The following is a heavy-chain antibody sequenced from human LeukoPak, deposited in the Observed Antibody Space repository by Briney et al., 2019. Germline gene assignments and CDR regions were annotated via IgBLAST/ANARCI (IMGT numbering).Heavy chain of an antibody. CDR2: ISSSSSTI. J-gene: IGHJ4*02. Sequence: AGGSLRLSCAASGFTFSSYSMNWVRQAPGKGLEWVSYISSSSSTIYYADSVKGRFTISRDNSKNTLYLQMNSLRDEDSAAYYCARVYLERLTAGYFDHWGQGTWVTVSP. CDR1: GFTFSSYS. CDR3: ARVYLERLTAGYFDH. V-gene: IGHV3-48*02. D-gene: IGHD2-8*01.